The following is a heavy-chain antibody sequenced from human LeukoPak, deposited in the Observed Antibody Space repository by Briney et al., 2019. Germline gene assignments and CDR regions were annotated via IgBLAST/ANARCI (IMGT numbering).Heavy chain of an antibody. J-gene: IGHJ6*02. D-gene: IGHD3-10*01. CDR1: GYTFTSYD. Sequence: ASVKVSCKAAGYTFTSYDINWVRQATGHGLECMGGMNPNSGNTGYAQKFQGRVTMTRNTSISTAYMELSRLRSEDTAVYYCARDMVRGAHYYYGMDVWGQGTTVNVSS. CDR2: MNPNSGNT. V-gene: IGHV1-8*01. CDR3: ARDMVRGAHYYYGMDV.